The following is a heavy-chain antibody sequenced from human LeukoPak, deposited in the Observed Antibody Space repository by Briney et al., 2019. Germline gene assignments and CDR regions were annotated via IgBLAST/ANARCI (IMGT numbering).Heavy chain of an antibody. CDR1: GFTFSDYY. CDR3: AKVGRDGYKWGAFDI. D-gene: IGHD5-24*01. Sequence: NPGGSLRLSCAASGFTFSDYYMSWIRQAPGKGLEWVSYISSSGSTIYYADSVKGRFTISRDNAKNTLYLQMNSLRAEDTAVYYCAKVGRDGYKWGAFDIWGQGTMVTVSS. J-gene: IGHJ3*02. CDR2: ISSSGSTI. V-gene: IGHV3-11*01.